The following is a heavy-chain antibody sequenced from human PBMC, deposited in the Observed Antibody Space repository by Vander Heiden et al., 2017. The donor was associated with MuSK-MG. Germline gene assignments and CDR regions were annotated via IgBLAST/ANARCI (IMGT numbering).Heavy chain of an antibody. D-gene: IGHD3-16*01. V-gene: IGHV3-74*01. CDR1: GFTFGNYW. CDR3: ARSDWGSLDA. J-gene: IGHJ4*02. CDR2: INFDGNKV. Sequence: EVRLVASGGGLVQPVWSLRLSCVASGFTFGNYWMHWIRQGPGKGLMWVSRINFDGNKVSYVESVKGRFTISRDNAKNTLSLQMTGLRDEDKAVYFCARSDWGSLDAWGKGTLVTGSS.